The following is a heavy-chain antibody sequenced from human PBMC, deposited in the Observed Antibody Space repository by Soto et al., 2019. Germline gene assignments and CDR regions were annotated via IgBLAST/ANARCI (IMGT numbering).Heavy chain of an antibody. J-gene: IGHJ4*02. CDR2: ISYDGSNK. D-gene: IGHD2-2*01. Sequence: GGSLRLSCVASGFTFSSYAMHWVRQAPGKGLEWVAVISYDGSNKYYADSVKGRFTISRDNSKNTLYLQMNSLRAEDTAVYYCVVPAAKYYFDYWGQGTLVTVSS. CDR1: GFTFSSYA. CDR3: VVPAAKYYFDY. V-gene: IGHV3-30-3*01.